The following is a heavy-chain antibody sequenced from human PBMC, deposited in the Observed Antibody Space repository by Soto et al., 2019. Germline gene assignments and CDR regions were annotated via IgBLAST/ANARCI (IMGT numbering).Heavy chain of an antibody. D-gene: IGHD6-13*01. CDR1: GYTFTSYG. V-gene: IGHV1-18*01. CDR2: ISAYNGNT. CDR3: ASLIAAAGRDDYYYYGMDV. J-gene: IGHJ6*02. Sequence: GASVKVSCKASGYTFTSYGISWVRQAPGQGLEWMGWISAYNGNTNYAQKLQGRVTMTTDTSTSTAYMELRSLRSDDTAVYYCASLIAAAGRDDYYYYGMDVWGQGTTVTVSS.